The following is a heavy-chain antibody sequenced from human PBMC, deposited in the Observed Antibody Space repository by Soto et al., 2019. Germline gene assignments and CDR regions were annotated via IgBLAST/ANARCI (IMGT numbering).Heavy chain of an antibody. CDR1: GFTFSSYR. D-gene: IGHD2-21*02. CDR2: INSDGSST. J-gene: IGHJ4*02. CDR3: ASHIVVVTATRSVDY. Sequence: EVQLVESGGGLVQPGGSLRLSCAASGFTFSSYRMHWVRQAPGKGLVWVSRINSDGSSTYYADSVKGRFTISRDNAKNTLYLQMNSLRAEDTAVYYCASHIVVVTATRSVDYWGQGTLVTVSS. V-gene: IGHV3-74*01.